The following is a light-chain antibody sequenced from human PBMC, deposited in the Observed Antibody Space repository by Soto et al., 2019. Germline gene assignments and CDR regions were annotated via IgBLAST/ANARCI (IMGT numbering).Light chain of an antibody. CDR2: AAS. CDR3: QQSYSAPQVT. Sequence: DIQMTQSPSSLSASVGDRVTITCRASQSISNYLNWYQQKPGKAPKLLIYAASSLQSGVPSRFSGSGSGTDFTLTISSLQPEDFATYYCQQSYSAPQVTFGGGTKVDIK. J-gene: IGKJ4*01. V-gene: IGKV1-39*01. CDR1: QSISNY.